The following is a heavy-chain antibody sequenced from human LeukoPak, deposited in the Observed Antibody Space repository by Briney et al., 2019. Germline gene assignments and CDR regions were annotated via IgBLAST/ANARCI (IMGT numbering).Heavy chain of an antibody. CDR3: ARQDEDTAMGN. CDR2: IYYSGST. CDR1: GGSISSYY. D-gene: IGHD5-18*01. Sequence: SETLFLTCTVSGGSISSYYWSWIRQPPGKGLEWIGSIYYSGSTYYNPSLKSRVTISVDTSKNQFSLKLSSVTAADTAVYYCARQDEDTAMGNWGQGTLVTVSS. J-gene: IGHJ4*02. V-gene: IGHV4-59*05.